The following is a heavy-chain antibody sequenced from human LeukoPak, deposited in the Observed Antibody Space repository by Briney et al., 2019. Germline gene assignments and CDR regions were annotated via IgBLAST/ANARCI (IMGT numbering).Heavy chain of an antibody. Sequence: ASVKVSCKASGNTFSSYFIHWVRQAPGQGLEWMGIISPGGGSTTYAQELQGRVTMTRDTSTSTVYMELSSLRSEDTAVYYCGRATFYAFDIWGQGTMVTVSS. CDR1: GNTFSSYF. CDR3: GRATFYAFDI. CDR2: ISPGGGST. V-gene: IGHV1-46*01. J-gene: IGHJ3*02. D-gene: IGHD3-3*02.